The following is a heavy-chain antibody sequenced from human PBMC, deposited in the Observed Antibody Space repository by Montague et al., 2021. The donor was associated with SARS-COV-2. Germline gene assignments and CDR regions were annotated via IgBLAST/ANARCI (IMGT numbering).Heavy chain of an antibody. CDR2: IYYSGST. CDR3: ARVCYDYGSRSYQRCFDP. V-gene: IGHV4-39*07. D-gene: IGHD3-10*01. Sequence: SETLSLTCTVSGGSISSSSYYWGWIRQPPGKGLEWIGSIYYSGSTYYNPSLKSRVSISVDTSKNQFSLKLSSVTAADTAVYYCARVCYDYGSRSYQRCFDPWGQGTLVTVSS. CDR1: GGSISSSSYY. J-gene: IGHJ5*02.